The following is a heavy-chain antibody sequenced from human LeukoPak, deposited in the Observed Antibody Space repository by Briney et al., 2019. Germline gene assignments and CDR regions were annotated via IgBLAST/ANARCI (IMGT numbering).Heavy chain of an antibody. Sequence: PGRSLRLFCAASGFTFSSYGMHWVRQAAGKGLEWVAVISYDGSNKYYADSVKGRFTISRDNSKNTLYLQMNSLRAEDTAVYYSAKDRRGTMVRGVIKYFDYWGQGTLVTVSS. J-gene: IGHJ4*02. CDR3: AKDRRGTMVRGVIKYFDY. V-gene: IGHV3-30*18. CDR2: ISYDGSNK. CDR1: GFTFSSYG. D-gene: IGHD3-10*01.